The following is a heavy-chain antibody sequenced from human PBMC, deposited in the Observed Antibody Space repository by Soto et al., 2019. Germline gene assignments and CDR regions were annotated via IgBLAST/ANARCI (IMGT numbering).Heavy chain of an antibody. Sequence: QVQLVESGGGLVKPGGSLRLSCAASGFTFSDYYMSWIRQAPGKGLEWVSYISSSGSTIYYAASVKGRYTSSRDNAKNSLYLQMNSLRADDTAVYYCARGPYDYVWGSDPPHFDYWGQGTLVTVSS. CDR2: ISSSGSTI. CDR1: GFTFSDYY. J-gene: IGHJ4*02. V-gene: IGHV3-11*01. CDR3: ARGPYDYVWGSDPPHFDY. D-gene: IGHD3-16*02.